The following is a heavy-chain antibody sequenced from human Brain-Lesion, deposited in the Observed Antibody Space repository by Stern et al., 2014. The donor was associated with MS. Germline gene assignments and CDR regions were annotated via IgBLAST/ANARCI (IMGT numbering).Heavy chain of an antibody. CDR2: IYASGNT. D-gene: IGHD4-17*01. V-gene: IGHV4-61*02. Sequence: QVQLQESGPGLVKPSQTLSLTCTVSGGPISSHSYYWSWIRQPAGKGLEWIGRIYASGNTNYNPSLKSRVSISVDTSKNQLSLSLISVTASDTAVYYCARDYGDLEFDLWGQGTLVTVSS. J-gene: IGHJ4*02. CDR3: ARDYGDLEFDL. CDR1: GGPISSHSYY.